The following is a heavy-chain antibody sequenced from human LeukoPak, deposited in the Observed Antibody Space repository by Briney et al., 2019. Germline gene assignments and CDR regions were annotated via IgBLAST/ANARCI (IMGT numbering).Heavy chain of an antibody. CDR1: GFTFSNAW. D-gene: IGHD2-15*01. Sequence: EPGESLRLSCAASGFTFSNAWMSWVRQAPGKGLEWVSAVSGSGGSTYYADSVKGRFTISRDNSEDTLYLQMNSLTVEDTAVYYCAKTSGHSDYWGQGTLVTVSS. J-gene: IGHJ4*02. CDR3: AKTSGHSDY. CDR2: VSGSGGST. V-gene: IGHV3-23*01.